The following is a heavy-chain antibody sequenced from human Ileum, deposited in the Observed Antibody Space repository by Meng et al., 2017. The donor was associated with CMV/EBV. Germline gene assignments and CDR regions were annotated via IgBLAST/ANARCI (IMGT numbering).Heavy chain of an antibody. V-gene: IGHV4-30-4*01. CDR1: GDYLRPGDYY. Sequence: QVQLQESGPGLVNPSQTLSLTCTVSGDYLRPGDYYGSWLRQPPGKGPEWIGYIYYSGSTLYNPSLKSPVTISLDKSKNQFSLRLRSVTAADTAVYFCAREGGGWYFDSWGQGTLVTVSS. CDR2: IYYSGST. CDR3: AREGGGWYFDS. D-gene: IGHD6-19*01. J-gene: IGHJ4*02.